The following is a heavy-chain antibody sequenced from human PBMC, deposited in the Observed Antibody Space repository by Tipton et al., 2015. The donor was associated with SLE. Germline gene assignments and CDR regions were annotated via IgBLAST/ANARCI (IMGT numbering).Heavy chain of an antibody. V-gene: IGHV4-34*01. Sequence: TLSLTCAVYGGSFSGYYWSWIRQPPGKGLEWIGEINHSGSTNYNPSLKSRVTISVDTSKNQFSLKLSSVTAADTAAYYCARRGSSGCPGDYWGQGTLVTVSS. D-gene: IGHD6-19*01. J-gene: IGHJ4*02. CDR1: GGSFSGYY. CDR2: INHSGST. CDR3: ARRGSSGCPGDY.